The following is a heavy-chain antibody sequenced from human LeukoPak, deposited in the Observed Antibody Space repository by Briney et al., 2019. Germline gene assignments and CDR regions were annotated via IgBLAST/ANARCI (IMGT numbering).Heavy chain of an antibody. Sequence: SETLSLTCTVSGGSISSSSYYWGWIRQPPGKGLEWIGSIYYSGSTYYNPSLKSRVTISVDTSKNQFSLKLSSVTAADTAVYYCARVYYDSSALDYWGQGTLVTVSS. D-gene: IGHD3-22*01. CDR1: GGSISSSSYY. V-gene: IGHV4-39*07. J-gene: IGHJ4*02. CDR3: ARVYYDSSALDY. CDR2: IYYSGST.